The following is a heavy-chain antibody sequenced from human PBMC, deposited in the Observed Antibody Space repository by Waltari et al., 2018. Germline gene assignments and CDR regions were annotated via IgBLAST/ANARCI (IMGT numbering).Heavy chain of an antibody. V-gene: IGHV3-48*03. CDR3: ARDMKMQLELHSYYYYGMDV. J-gene: IGHJ6*02. CDR2: ISSSGSTI. D-gene: IGHD1-7*01. Sequence: EVQLVESGGGLVQPGGSLRLSCAASGFPVSSYEMTWVRQAPGKGMGWVSYISSSGSTIYYADSVKGRFTISRDNAKNSLYLQMNSLRAEDTAVYYCARDMKMQLELHSYYYYGMDVWGQGTTVTVSS. CDR1: GFPVSSYE.